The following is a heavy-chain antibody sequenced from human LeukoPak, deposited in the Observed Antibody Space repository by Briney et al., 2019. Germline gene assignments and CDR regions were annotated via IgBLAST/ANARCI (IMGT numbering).Heavy chain of an antibody. CDR2: IYDSVNT. D-gene: IGHD3-10*01. J-gene: IGHJ5*02. CDR3: ARAGPWQIDP. V-gene: IGHV4-59*01. Sequence: PSETLSLTCTVSGGSISSYYWSWIRQSPGKGLEWIGYIYDSVNTNYNPSLESRVTISVDTSKKQFSLKLTSVTAADTAVYYCARAGPWQIDPWGQGTLVTVSS. CDR1: GGSISSYY.